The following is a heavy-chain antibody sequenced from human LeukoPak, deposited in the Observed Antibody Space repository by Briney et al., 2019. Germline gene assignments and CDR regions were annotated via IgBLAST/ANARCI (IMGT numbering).Heavy chain of an antibody. D-gene: IGHD5-18*01. J-gene: IGHJ4*02. CDR3: ARSQQRGYSYGRLDY. CDR2: IIPIFGTA. V-gene: IGHV1-69*13. CDR1: GGTFSSYA. Sequence: SVKVSCKASGGTFSSYAISWVRQAPGQGLEWMGGIIPIFGTANYAQKFQGRVTITADESTSTAYMELSSLRSENTAVYYCARSQQRGYSYGRLDYWGQGTLVTVSS.